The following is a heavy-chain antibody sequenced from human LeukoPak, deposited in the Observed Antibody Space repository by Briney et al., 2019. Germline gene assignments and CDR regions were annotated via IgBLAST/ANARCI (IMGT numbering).Heavy chain of an antibody. CDR1: GFSLSTSGVG. CDR2: IYWNDDK. CDR3: AHSRYSSSWYGYMYYFDY. J-gene: IGHJ4*02. V-gene: IGHV2-5*01. Sequence: SGPTLVNPTQTLTLTCTFSGFSLSTSGVGVGWIRQPPGKALEWLALIYWNDDKRYSPSLKSRLTITKDTSKNQVVLTMTNMDPVDTATYYCAHSRYSSSWYGYMYYFDYWGQGTLVTVSS. D-gene: IGHD6-13*01.